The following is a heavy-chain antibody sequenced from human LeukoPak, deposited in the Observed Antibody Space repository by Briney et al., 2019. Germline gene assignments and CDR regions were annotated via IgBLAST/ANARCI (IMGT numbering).Heavy chain of an antibody. CDR1: GYTFTSYD. V-gene: IGHV1-8*01. D-gene: IGHD3-10*01. Sequence: GASVKVSCKASGYTFTSYDINWVRQATGQGLEWMGWMNPNSGNTCYSQKFQGRVTMTRNTSISTAYMELSSLRSEDTAVYYCARGTTMVRGVKQPKPHDYWGQGTLVTVSS. J-gene: IGHJ4*02. CDR3: ARGTTMVRGVKQPKPHDY. CDR2: MNPNSGNT.